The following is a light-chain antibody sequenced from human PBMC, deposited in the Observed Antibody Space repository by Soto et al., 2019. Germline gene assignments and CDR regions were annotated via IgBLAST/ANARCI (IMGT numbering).Light chain of an antibody. Sequence: QSALTQPASVSGSPGQSITISCTGTSSDVGTYNYVSWYQQHPGKAPILMIFDVSSRPSGVSNRFSGSKSGNTASLTISGLQAEDEADYYCSSYTTSSTVVFGGGTKLTVL. V-gene: IGLV2-14*03. J-gene: IGLJ2*01. CDR3: SSYTTSSTVV. CDR1: SSDVGTYNY. CDR2: DVS.